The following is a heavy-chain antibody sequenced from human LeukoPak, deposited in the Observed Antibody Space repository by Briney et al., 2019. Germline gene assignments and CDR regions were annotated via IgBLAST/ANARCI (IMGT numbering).Heavy chain of an antibody. V-gene: IGHV3-53*01. CDR2: IYSGGST. CDR3: AKHREKFGDSCLDDY. Sequence: GSLRLSCAASGFTVSSNYMSWVRQAPGKGLEWVSVIYSGGSTYYADSVKGRFTISRDNSMNTFYVQMNSLRAEDTAIYYCAKHREKFGDSCLDDYWGQGTLVTVS. CDR1: GFTVSSNY. J-gene: IGHJ4*02. D-gene: IGHD4-17*01.